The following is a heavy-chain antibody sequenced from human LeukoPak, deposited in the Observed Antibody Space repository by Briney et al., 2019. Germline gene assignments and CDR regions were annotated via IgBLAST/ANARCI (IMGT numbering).Heavy chain of an antibody. J-gene: IGHJ4*02. CDR3: ARTSGLVGARTGWDYFDY. CDR2: IYPDDSDT. CDR1: GNSFTSYW. Sequence: GESLKISCKGSGNSFTSYWIGWVRQMPGKGLEWMGIIYPDDSDTSYSPSFKGQVTISADKSISTAYLQWSSLKASDTAMYYCARTSGLVGARTGWDYFDYWGQGTLVTVSS. V-gene: IGHV5-51*01. D-gene: IGHD1-26*01.